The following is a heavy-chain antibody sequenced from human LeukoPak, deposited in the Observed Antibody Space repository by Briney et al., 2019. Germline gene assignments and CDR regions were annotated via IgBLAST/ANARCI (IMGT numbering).Heavy chain of an antibody. J-gene: IGHJ3*02. CDR3: ARIYGGNSNSAFDI. CDR2: ISSSSSYI. CDR1: GFTFSSYS. D-gene: IGHD4-23*01. Sequence: GGSLRLSCAASGFTFSSYSMNWVRQAPGKGLEWVSSISSSSSYIYYADSVKGRFTISRDNAKNSLYLQMNSLRAEDTAAYYCARIYGGNSNSAFDIWGQGTMVTVSS. V-gene: IGHV3-21*01.